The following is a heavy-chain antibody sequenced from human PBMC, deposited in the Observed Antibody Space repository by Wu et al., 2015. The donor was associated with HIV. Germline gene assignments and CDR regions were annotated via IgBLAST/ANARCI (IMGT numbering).Heavy chain of an antibody. J-gene: IGHJ4*02. V-gene: IGHV1-2*02. Sequence: QVRLVQSGAEVKKPGASVKVSCGTSGYTFANYYIHWVRQAPGQGLEWMAWINPSGGATIYAESFEGRVTVTRDTSMSTVYMELESLTSGDTAMYYCARDATPITTEFDYWGQGTLITVSS. CDR1: GYTFANYY. CDR3: ARDATPITTEFDY. D-gene: IGHD4-11*01. CDR2: INPSGGAT.